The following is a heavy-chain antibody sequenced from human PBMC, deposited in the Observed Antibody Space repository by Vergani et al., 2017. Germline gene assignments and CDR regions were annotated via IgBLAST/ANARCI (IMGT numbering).Heavy chain of an antibody. Sequence: QVQLQESGPGLVKPSETLSLTCTVSGGSISSYYWSWIRQPPGKGLEWIGYIYYSGSTNYNPSLKGRVTISVDTSKNQFSLKLSSVTAADTAVYYCARHGITMIVVDHWYVDLWGRGTLVTVSS. D-gene: IGHD3-22*01. CDR2: IYYSGST. V-gene: IGHV4-59*08. CDR3: ARHGITMIVVDHWYVDL. CDR1: GGSISSYY. J-gene: IGHJ2*01.